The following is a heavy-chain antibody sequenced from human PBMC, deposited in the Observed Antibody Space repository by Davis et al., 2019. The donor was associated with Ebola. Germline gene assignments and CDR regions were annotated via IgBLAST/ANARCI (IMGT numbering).Heavy chain of an antibody. CDR2: INHSGST. Sequence: MPSETLSLTCVVYGGSFSGYYWSWIRQPPGKGLEWIGEINHSGSTNYNPSLKSRVTISVDTSKNQFSLKLSSVTAADTAVYYCAREVRYYYYYGMDVWGQGTAVTVSS. CDR3: AREVRYYYYYGMDV. V-gene: IGHV4-34*01. CDR1: GGSFSGYY. J-gene: IGHJ6*02.